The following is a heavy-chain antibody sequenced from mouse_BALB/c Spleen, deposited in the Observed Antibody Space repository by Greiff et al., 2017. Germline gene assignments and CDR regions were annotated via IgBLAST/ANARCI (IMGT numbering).Heavy chain of an antibody. D-gene: IGHD2-3*01. V-gene: IGHV3-2*02. CDR2: ISYSGST. Sequence: ESGPGLVKPSQSLSLTCTVTGYSITSDYAWNWIRQFPGNKLEWMGYISYSGSTSYNPSLKSRISITRDTSKNQFFLQLNSVTTEDTATYYCARCDGYPWPAWFAYWGQGTLVTVSA. J-gene: IGHJ3*01. CDR1: GYSITSDYA. CDR3: ARCDGYPWPAWFAY.